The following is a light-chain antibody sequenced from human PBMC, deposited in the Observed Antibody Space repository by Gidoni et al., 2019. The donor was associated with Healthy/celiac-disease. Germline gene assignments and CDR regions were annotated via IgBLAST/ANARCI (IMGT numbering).Light chain of an antibody. Sequence: EIVMTQSPATLSVSPGESATLSCRASQSVSSNLAWYQQKPGQAPRRRIYGASTRATGIPARFSGSGSGTEFTLTISSLQSEDFAVYYCQQYNNWPPVTFGQGTKVEIK. CDR3: QQYNNWPPVT. CDR1: QSVSSN. CDR2: GAS. J-gene: IGKJ1*01. V-gene: IGKV3-15*01.